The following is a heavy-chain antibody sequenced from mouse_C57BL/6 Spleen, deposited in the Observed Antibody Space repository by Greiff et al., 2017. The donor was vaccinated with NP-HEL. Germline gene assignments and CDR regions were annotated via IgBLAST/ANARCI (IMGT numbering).Heavy chain of an antibody. CDR3: ARSNDGNYLYAMDY. D-gene: IGHD2-1*01. CDR1: GYAFTNYL. CDR2: INPGSGGT. J-gene: IGHJ4*01. Sequence: QVQLKQSGAELVRPGTSVKVSCKASGYAFTNYLIEWVKQRPGQGLEWIGVINPGSGGTNYNEKFKGKATLTADKSSSTAYMQLSSLTSEDSAVYFCARSNDGNYLYAMDYWGQGTSVTVSS. V-gene: IGHV1-54*01.